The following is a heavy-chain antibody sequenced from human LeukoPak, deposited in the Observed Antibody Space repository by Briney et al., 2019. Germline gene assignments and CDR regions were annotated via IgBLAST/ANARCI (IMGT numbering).Heavy chain of an antibody. CDR3: TRDLSSSSTAYLQH. D-gene: IGHD6-6*01. CDR1: GFTFDDYG. Sequence: GGSLRLSCAASGFTFDDYGMSWVRQAPGKGLEWVSGINWNGGSTGYADSVKGRFTISRDNAKSSLYLQMSGLRAEDTAVYYCTRDLSSSSTAYLQHWGQGTLVTVSS. J-gene: IGHJ1*01. CDR2: INWNGGST. V-gene: IGHV3-20*04.